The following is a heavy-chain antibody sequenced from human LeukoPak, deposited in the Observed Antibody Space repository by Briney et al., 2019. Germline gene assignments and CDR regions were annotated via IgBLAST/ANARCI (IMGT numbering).Heavy chain of an antibody. Sequence: PSETLSLTCAVYGGSFSGYYWSWIRQPPGKGLEWIGYIYYSGSTNYNPSLKSRVTISVDTSKNQFSLKLSSVTAADTAVYYCARAVEAYYYDSSGYGQYYFDYWGQGTLVTVSS. CDR3: ARAVEAYYYDSSGYGQYYFDY. CDR1: GGSFSGYY. V-gene: IGHV4-59*01. D-gene: IGHD3-22*01. CDR2: IYYSGST. J-gene: IGHJ4*02.